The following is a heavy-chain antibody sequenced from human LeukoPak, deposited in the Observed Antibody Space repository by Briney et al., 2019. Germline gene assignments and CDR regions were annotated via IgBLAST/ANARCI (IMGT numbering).Heavy chain of an antibody. V-gene: IGHV3-11*04. D-gene: IGHD3-9*01. J-gene: IGHJ4*02. Sequence: GGSLRLSCAASGFTFDDYGMSWIRQAPGKGLEWVSYISSSGSTIYYADSVQGRFTISRDNAKNSLYLQMNSLRAEDTAVYYCAREVTYYDILTGYYNGYYFDYWGQGTLVTVSS. CDR2: ISSSGSTI. CDR3: AREVTYYDILTGYYNGYYFDY. CDR1: GFTFDDYG.